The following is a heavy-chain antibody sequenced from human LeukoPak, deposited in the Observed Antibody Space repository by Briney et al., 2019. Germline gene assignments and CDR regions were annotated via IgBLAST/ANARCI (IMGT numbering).Heavy chain of an antibody. Sequence: GASVKVSCKASGYTFTSYGISWVRQAPGQGLEWMGGIIPIFGTANYAQKFQGRVTITADESTSTAYMELSSLRSEDTAVYYCARGVAVAGYYFDYWGQGTLVTVSS. CDR3: ARGVAVAGYYFDY. CDR2: IIPIFGTA. D-gene: IGHD6-19*01. J-gene: IGHJ4*02. CDR1: GYTFTSYG. V-gene: IGHV1-69*13.